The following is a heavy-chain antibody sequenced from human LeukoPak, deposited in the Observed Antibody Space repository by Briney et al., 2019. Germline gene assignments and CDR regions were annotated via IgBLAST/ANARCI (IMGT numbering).Heavy chain of an antibody. J-gene: IGHJ4*02. D-gene: IGHD3-16*02. CDR2: IFPSGNT. Sequence: SETLSLTCTVSGGSISSDNYFWNWIRQPAGKGLEWIGRIFPSGNTNYNPSLKSRVTMSVDTSKNQFSLKLSSVTAADTAVYYCARGPYDYVWGSYPPDYWGQGTLVTVSS. CDR3: ARGPYDYVWGSYPPDY. V-gene: IGHV4-61*02. CDR1: GGSISSDNYF.